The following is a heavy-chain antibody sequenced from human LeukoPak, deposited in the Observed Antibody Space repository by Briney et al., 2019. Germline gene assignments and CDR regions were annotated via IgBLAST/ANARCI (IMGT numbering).Heavy chain of an antibody. CDR3: ARDASLQTGAFDV. V-gene: IGHV4-59*12. J-gene: IGHJ3*01. Sequence: SETLSLTCTVSGDSISSYYWSWIRQPPGKGLEWIGYLYYSGSANYNPSLKSRVTISVDKSKNQFSLNLTSVTAADTAMYYCARDASLQTGAFDVWGQGTMVTVSS. CDR1: GDSISSYY. CDR2: LYYSGSA. D-gene: IGHD5-24*01.